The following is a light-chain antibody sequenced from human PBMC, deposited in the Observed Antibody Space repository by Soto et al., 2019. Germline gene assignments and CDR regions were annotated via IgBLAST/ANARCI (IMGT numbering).Light chain of an antibody. CDR1: SSDVGGYNY. CDR2: EVS. J-gene: IGLJ2*01. CDR3: SSYRSINTGV. V-gene: IGLV2-14*01. Sequence: QSALTQPASVSGSPGQSITISCTGTSSDVGGYNYVSWYQQHPGKAPKLMIYEVSNRPSGVSNRFSGSKSGNTASLTISGLQAEDEAEYYCSSYRSINTGVFGGGTKVTVL.